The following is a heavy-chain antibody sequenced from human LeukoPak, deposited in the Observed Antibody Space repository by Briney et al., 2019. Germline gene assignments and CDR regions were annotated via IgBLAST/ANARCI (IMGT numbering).Heavy chain of an antibody. J-gene: IGHJ4*02. CDR2: IYYSGST. Sequence: SETLSLTCTVSGASITSYYWSWTRQPPGKGLEWIGYIYYSGSTDYNPSLKSRVTISVDTSKNQFSLNLRSVTAADTAVYYCARDKVPGDYWGQGTLVTVSS. CDR1: GASITSYY. CDR3: ARDKVPGDY. V-gene: IGHV4-59*01.